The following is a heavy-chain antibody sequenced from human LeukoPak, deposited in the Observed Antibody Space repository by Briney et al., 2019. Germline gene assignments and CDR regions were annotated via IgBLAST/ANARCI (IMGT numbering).Heavy chain of an antibody. CDR1: GFTFSSYE. CDR3: ARENYDILTGYYYNFDY. V-gene: IGHV3-48*03. Sequence: GGSLRLSCAASGFTFSSYEMNWVRQAPGKGLEWVSKITSSGSTINYADSVKGRFTISRDNSKNTLYLQMNSLRAEDTAVYYCARENYDILTGYYYNFDYWGQGTLVTVSS. J-gene: IGHJ4*02. D-gene: IGHD3-9*01. CDR2: ITSSGSTI.